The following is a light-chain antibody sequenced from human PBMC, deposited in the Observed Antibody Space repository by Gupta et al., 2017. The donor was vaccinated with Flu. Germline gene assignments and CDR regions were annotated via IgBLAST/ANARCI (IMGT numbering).Light chain of an antibody. CDR3: VAWDDTLSGRV. J-gene: IGLJ3*02. CDR1: ISNIGTNY. V-gene: IGLV1-47*01. Sequence: SISNIGTNYIYWYQHLPGAAPKLLIYRNNQRPSEVPDRFSGSKSGTSGSLAISGLQSEDEADYYCVAWDDTLSGRVFGGGTKLTVL. CDR2: RNN.